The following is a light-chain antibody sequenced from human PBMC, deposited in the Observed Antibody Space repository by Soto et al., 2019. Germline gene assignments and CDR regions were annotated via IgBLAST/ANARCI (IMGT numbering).Light chain of an antibody. V-gene: IGLV2-14*01. CDR3: SSYTSRAVV. CDR1: SSDVGGYNY. CDR2: EVS. J-gene: IGLJ2*01. Sequence: QSALTQPASVSGSPGQSINISCTGTSSDVGGYNYVSWYQQHPGKAPKLMIYEVSNRPSGVSNRFSGSKSGNTASLTISGLQAEDEADYYCSSYTSRAVVFGGGTKLTVL.